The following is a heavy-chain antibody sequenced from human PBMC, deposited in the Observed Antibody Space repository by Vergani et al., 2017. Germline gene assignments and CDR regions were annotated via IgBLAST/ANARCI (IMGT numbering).Heavy chain of an antibody. CDR2: ISGSGGST. Sequence: EVQLLESGGGLVQPGGSLRLSCAASGFTFSSYAMSWVRPAPGKGLEWVSAISGSGGSTYYADPVKGRFTISGDNSKNTRYLQMNSLRAEDTAVYYCANPYSSGGYSLDYWGQGTLVTVSS. D-gene: IGHD6-19*01. V-gene: IGHV3-23*01. CDR1: GFTFSSYA. CDR3: ANPYSSGGYSLDY. J-gene: IGHJ4*02.